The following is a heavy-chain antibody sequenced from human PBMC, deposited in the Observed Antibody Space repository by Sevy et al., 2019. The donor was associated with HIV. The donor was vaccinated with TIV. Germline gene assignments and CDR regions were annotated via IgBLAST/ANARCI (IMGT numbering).Heavy chain of an antibody. CDR2: INTGTGDP. J-gene: IGHJ4*02. Sequence: ASVKVSCKASGYTFSSCNMNWVRQAPGQGLEWMGWINTGTGDPTYVQGFTGLFVFSLDTSVSTAYLQINSLKAEDTGVYYCTRDRPNWGNDYWGQGTLVTVSS. CDR1: GYTFSSCN. D-gene: IGHD7-27*01. V-gene: IGHV7-4-1*02. CDR3: TRDRPNWGNDY.